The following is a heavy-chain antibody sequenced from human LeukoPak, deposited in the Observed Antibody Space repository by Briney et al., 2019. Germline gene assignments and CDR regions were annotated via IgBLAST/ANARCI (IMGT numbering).Heavy chain of an antibody. Sequence: GGSLRLSCAASGFTFSNYWMYWVRQGPGKGLVWVSRINSDGTTTNFAGSVEGRFTISRDNAKNTVYLQMSSLRVEDTAVYYCTRDITLTRGGRSDYWGQGTLVTVSS. CDR2: INSDGTTT. CDR1: GFTFSNYW. V-gene: IGHV3-74*01. J-gene: IGHJ4*02. CDR3: TRDITLTRGGRSDY. D-gene: IGHD3-10*01.